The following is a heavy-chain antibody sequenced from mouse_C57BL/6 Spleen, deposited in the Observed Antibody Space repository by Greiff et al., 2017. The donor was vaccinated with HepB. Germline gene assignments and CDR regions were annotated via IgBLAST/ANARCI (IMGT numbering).Heavy chain of an antibody. CDR3: ARWDYDLFAY. D-gene: IGHD2-4*01. V-gene: IGHV1-82*01. Sequence: VKLMESGPELVKPGASVKISCKASGYAFSSSWMNWVKQRPGKGLEWIGRIYPGDGDTNYNGKFKGKATLTADKSSSTAYMQLSSLTSEDSAVYFCARWDYDLFAYWGQGTLVTVSA. J-gene: IGHJ3*01. CDR2: IYPGDGDT. CDR1: GYAFSSSW.